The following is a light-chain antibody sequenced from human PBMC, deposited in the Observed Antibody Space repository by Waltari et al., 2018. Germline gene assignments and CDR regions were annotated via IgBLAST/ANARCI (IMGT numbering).Light chain of an antibody. J-gene: IGKJ1*01. CDR3: QQYHTNPAT. V-gene: IGKV1-8*01. Sequence: AIRITQSPSSLSASTGDRVTITCRANQGISSYLAWYQQKPGKAPKVLIYAASTLQTGVPSRFSGTGSGTDFTLTISCLQSEDFAVYYCQQYHTNPATFGQGTKVEIK. CDR1: QGISSY. CDR2: AAS.